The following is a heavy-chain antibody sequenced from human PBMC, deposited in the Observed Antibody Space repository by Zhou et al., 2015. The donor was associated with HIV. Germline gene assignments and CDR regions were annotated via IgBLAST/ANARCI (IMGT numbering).Heavy chain of an antibody. Sequence: QVQLVQSGAEVKKTGSSVKVSCKASGYTFTYRYLHWVRQAPGQALEWMGWITPFNGNTNYAQKFQDRVTITRDRSMSTAYMELSSLRSEDTAMYYCAHLYSGSYPLVAFDIWGQGTMVTVSS. CDR1: GYTFTYRY. D-gene: IGHD1-26*01. J-gene: IGHJ3*02. CDR3: AHLYSGSYPLVAFDI. CDR2: ITPFNGNT. V-gene: IGHV1-45*02.